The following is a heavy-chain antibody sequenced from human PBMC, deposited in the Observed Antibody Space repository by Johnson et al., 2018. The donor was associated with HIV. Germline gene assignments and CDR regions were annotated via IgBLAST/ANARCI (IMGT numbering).Heavy chain of an antibody. CDR3: ASEVEYSTLGGV. J-gene: IGHJ3*01. CDR2: ISYDGNNK. CDR1: GFTFSSYP. V-gene: IGHV3-30*04. Sequence: QMQLVESGGGLVQPGRSLRLSCAASGFTFSSYPMHWVRQAPGKGLEWVAVISYDGNNKYSADSVKGRFTISRDNAKRSLSLQMNSLRADDTAVYYCASEVEYSTLGGVWGQGTVVTVSS. D-gene: IGHD6-6*01.